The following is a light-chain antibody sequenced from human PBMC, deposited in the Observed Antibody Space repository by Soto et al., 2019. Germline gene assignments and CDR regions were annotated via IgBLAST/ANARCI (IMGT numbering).Light chain of an antibody. CDR2: DDS. V-gene: IGKV1-13*02. J-gene: IGKJ5*01. Sequence: ALQLTQSPFSLSASVGDRVTITCRASQGITSALAWYQQKPGKAPKLLIYDDSKLESGVPSRFSGSGSGTDFTLTISSLQPEDFATYYCQQFTVYPVTFGQGTRLEIK. CDR1: QGITSA. CDR3: QQFTVYPVT.